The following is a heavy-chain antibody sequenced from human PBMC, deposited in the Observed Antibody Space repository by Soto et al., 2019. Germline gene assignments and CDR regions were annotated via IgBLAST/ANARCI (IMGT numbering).Heavy chain of an antibody. CDR2: ISYDGRNT. CDR1: GFTFGGYG. Sequence: PGGALRLSCAPSGFTFGGYGMHWVRQAPGKGLEWAAAISYDGRNTYYADSVQGRFAISRDNSKNTMYLQMNSLRVEDTAVYYCARAKWHDGSGRVREFDYWGQGALVTVSS. CDR3: ARAKWHDGSGRVREFDY. J-gene: IGHJ4*02. D-gene: IGHD3-10*01. V-gene: IGHV3-33*01.